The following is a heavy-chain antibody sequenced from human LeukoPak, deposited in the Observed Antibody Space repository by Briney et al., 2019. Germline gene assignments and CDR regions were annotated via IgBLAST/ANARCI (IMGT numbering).Heavy chain of an antibody. J-gene: IGHJ6*03. CDR3: ARLPGWLRFRFGYYYMDV. CDR1: GGSISSGDYY. D-gene: IGHD5-12*01. Sequence: SETLSLTCTVSGGSISSGDYYWSWIRQPPGKGLEWIGYIYYSGSTYYNPSLKSRVTISVDTSKNQFSLKLSSVTASDTAVYYCARLPGWLRFRFGYYYMDVWGEGTTVTVSS. V-gene: IGHV4-30-4*08. CDR2: IYYSGST.